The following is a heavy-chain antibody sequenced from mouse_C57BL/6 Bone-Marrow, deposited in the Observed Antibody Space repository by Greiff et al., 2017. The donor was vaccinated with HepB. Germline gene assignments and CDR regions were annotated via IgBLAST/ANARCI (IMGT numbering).Heavy chain of an antibody. J-gene: IGHJ1*03. CDR2: IYPGSGNT. CDR1: GYTFTDYY. V-gene: IGHV1-76*01. D-gene: IGHD1-1*01. Sequence: VQLQQSGAELVRPGASVKLSCKASGYTFTDYYINWVKQRPGQGLEWIARIYPGSGNTYYNEKFKGKATLTAEKSSSTAYMQLSSLTSEDSAVYFCASDYYGSSHWYFDVWGTGTTVTVSS. CDR3: ASDYYGSSHWYFDV.